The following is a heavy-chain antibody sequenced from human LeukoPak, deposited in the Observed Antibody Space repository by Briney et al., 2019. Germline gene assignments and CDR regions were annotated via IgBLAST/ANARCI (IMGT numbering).Heavy chain of an antibody. D-gene: IGHD3-3*01. J-gene: IGHJ4*02. CDR2: IYHSGST. Sequence: PSETLSLTCTVSGYSISSGYYWGWIRQPPGKGLEWIGNIYHSGSTYYNPSLKSRVTISVDTSKNQFSLKLSSVTAADTAVYYCVRSDDFWSGYYGYWGQGTLVTVSS. V-gene: IGHV4-38-2*02. CDR3: VRSDDFWSGYYGY. CDR1: GYSISSGYY.